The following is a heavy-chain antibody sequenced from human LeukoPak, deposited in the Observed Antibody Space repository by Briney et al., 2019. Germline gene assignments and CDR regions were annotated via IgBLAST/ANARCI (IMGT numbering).Heavy chain of an antibody. J-gene: IGHJ3*02. CDR2: IYYSGST. CDR3: ARRNGGDAFDI. D-gene: IGHD4-23*01. CDR1: GGSISSYY. Sequence: SETLSLTCTVSGGSISSYYWSWIRQPPGKGLEWIGYIYYSGSTNYNPSLKSRVTISVDTSKNQFSLKLSSVTAADTAVYYCARRNGGDAFDIWGQGIMATVSS. V-gene: IGHV4-59*08.